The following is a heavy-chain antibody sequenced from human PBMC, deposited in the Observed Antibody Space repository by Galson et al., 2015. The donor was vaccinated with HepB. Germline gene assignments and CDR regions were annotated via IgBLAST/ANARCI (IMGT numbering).Heavy chain of an antibody. CDR2: IYPGDSDT. V-gene: IGHV5-51*01. J-gene: IGHJ4*02. CDR3: ARLKVVVVPAAMGWGFDY. Sequence: QSGAEVKKPGESLKISCKGSGYSFTSYWIGWVRQMPGKGLEWMGIIYPGDSDTRYSPSFQGQVTISANKSISTAYLQWSSLKAADTAMYYCARLKVVVVPAAMGWGFDYWGQGTLVAVSS. D-gene: IGHD2-2*01. CDR1: GYSFTSYW.